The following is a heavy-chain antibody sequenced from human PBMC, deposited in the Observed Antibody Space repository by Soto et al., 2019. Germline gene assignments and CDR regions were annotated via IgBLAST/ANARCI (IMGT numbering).Heavy chain of an antibody. CDR2: MNPNSGNT. CDR1: GCTFTSYD. D-gene: IGHD3-10*01. Sequence: ASVKVSCKASGCTFTSYDINWVRQATGQGLEWMGWMNPNSGNTGYAQKFQGRVTMTRNTSISTAYMELSSLRSEDTAVYYCARDRGAYYGSGTDPWGQGTLVTVSS. CDR3: ARDRGAYYGSGTDP. V-gene: IGHV1-8*01. J-gene: IGHJ5*02.